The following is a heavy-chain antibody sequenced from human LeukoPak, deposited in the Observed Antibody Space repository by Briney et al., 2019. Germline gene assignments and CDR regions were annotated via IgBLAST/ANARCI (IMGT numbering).Heavy chain of an antibody. V-gene: IGHV3-7*01. CDR1: GFTSSHYW. J-gene: IGHJ3*02. CDR3: AREDMWAFDM. Sequence: RGSLTLSCAAAGFTSSHYWMSWVRQAPGKGLEWVANIKTDGTDKYYVNSVTGRFTIAKDKDKNTLYLQMDSLRAEDTAVYYCAREDMWAFDMWGQGT. CDR2: IKTDGTDK. D-gene: IGHD2-15*01.